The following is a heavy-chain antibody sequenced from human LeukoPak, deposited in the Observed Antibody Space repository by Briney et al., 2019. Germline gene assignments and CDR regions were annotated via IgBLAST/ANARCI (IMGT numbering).Heavy chain of an antibody. J-gene: IGHJ4*02. Sequence: EGSLRLSCAASGFTFSSYWMHWVRQGPGKGLVWVSRISSDGSSTNYADSVRGRFTISRDNAENTLYLQMNSLRVEDTAVYYCARRVVVAAAPYYFDYWGQGTLVTVSS. D-gene: IGHD2-2*01. CDR3: ARRVVVAAAPYYFDY. V-gene: IGHV3-74*01. CDR2: ISSDGSST. CDR1: GFTFSSYW.